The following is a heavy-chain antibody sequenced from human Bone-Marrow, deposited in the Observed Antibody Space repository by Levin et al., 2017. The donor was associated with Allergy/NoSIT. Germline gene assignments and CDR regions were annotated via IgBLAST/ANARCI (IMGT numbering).Heavy chain of an antibody. Sequence: GGSLRLSCAASGFTFSDFAMSWVRRAPGKGLEWVSAISAAGGTTYYTDSVKGRFTVSRDNSRNSFFLQPNSLRAEDTAIYYCAKDSTVSPIGYFDSWGQGSLVTVSS. D-gene: IGHD4-11*01. CDR1: GFTFSDFA. CDR3: AKDSTVSPIGYFDS. CDR2: ISAAGGTT. V-gene: IGHV3-23*01. J-gene: IGHJ4*02.